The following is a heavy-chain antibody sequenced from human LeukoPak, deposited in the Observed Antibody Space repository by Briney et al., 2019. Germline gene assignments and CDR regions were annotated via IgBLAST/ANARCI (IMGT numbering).Heavy chain of an antibody. V-gene: IGHV4-39*01. Sequence: SETLSLTCTVSGGSISSSSYYWGWIRQPPGQGLEWIGSIYYSGSTYYNPSLKSRVTISVDTSKNQSSLKLNSVTAADTAVYYCARRGGSGSYYIDYWGQGTLVTVSS. J-gene: IGHJ4*02. D-gene: IGHD3-10*01. CDR1: GGSISSSSYY. CDR3: ARRGGSGSYYIDY. CDR2: IYYSGST.